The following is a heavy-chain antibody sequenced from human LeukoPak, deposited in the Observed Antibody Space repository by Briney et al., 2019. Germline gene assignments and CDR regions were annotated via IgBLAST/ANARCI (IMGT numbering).Heavy chain of an antibody. Sequence: ASVKVSCKASGYTFTGYYMHWVRQAPGQGLEWMGWINPNSGGTNYAQKFQGRVTMTRDTSISTAYMELSSLRSEDTAVYYCGLGCSSTSCYSYYYMDVWGKGTTVTVSS. CDR3: GLGCSSTSCYSYYYMDV. CDR2: INPNSGGT. J-gene: IGHJ6*03. CDR1: GYTFTGYY. D-gene: IGHD2-2*01. V-gene: IGHV1-2*02.